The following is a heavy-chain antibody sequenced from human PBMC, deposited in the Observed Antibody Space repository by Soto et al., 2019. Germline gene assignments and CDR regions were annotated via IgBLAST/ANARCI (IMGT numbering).Heavy chain of an antibody. J-gene: IGHJ6*03. D-gene: IGHD3-16*02. CDR2: ISWHSGSI. CDR3: AKSVTVIHFDYYYYCMDV. V-gene: IGHV3-9*01. Sequence: EVKLVESGGGLVQPGRSLRLSCAASGFTFDDYAMHWVRQAQGKGLEWVSGISWHSGSIGYAESVKGRFIISRDNVKNSLYLHMNTLRAKDTALYYFAKSVTVIHFDYYYYCMDVWGKGTTVTVSS. CDR1: GFTFDDYA.